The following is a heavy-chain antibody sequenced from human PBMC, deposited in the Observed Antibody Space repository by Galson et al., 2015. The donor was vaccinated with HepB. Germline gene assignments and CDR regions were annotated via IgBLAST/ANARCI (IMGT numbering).Heavy chain of an antibody. Sequence: SLRLSCAASGFSFSTTDMSWVRQAPGRGLEWVSTITPRGDATYYGDPVRGRFTISGDNSRNTLYLQMTSLTAEDTALYSCVKNSGIYSPWGQGTLVTVSS. CDR3: VKNSGIYSP. D-gene: IGHD3-10*01. V-gene: IGHV3-23*02. CDR1: GFSFSTTD. J-gene: IGHJ4*02. CDR2: ITPRGDAT.